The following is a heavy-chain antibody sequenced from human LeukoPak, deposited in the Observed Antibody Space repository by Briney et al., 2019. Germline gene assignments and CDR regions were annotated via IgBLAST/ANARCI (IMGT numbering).Heavy chain of an antibody. D-gene: IGHD3-3*01. CDR1: GFTFTSYY. CDR3: ARTRRYDFWSGYWVFDY. CDR2: INPSGHTT. J-gene: IGHJ4*02. Sequence: ASVKVSCKASGFTFTSYYMHWVRQAPGQGLEWMGIINPSGHTTNYAQKFQGRVTITRNTSISTAYMELSSLRSEDTAVYYCARTRRYDFWSGYWVFDYWGQGTLVTVSS. V-gene: IGHV1-46*01.